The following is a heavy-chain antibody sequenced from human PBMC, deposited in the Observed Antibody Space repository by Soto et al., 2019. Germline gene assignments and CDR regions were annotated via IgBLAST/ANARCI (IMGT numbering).Heavy chain of an antibody. Sequence: QVQLVESGGGVVQPGRSLRLSCAASGFTFSNYGMHWVRQAPGKGLEWVAIIWYDGSNKYYADSVKGLFTISRDNSKNSMYLQMNSLRAEDTAVYYCASDLSISTNCTRTVCYYYSGIDVWGQGATVTVSS. J-gene: IGHJ6*02. CDR3: ASDLSISTNCTRTVCYYYSGIDV. D-gene: IGHD2-2*01. CDR1: GFTFSNYG. CDR2: IWYDGSNK. V-gene: IGHV3-33*01.